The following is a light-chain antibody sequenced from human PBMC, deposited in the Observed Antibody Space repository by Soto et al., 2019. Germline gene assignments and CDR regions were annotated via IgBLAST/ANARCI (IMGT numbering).Light chain of an antibody. CDR2: DAS. J-gene: IGKJ4*01. V-gene: IGKV3-11*01. CDR3: HQRSNWPLT. CDR1: QSVSSY. Sequence: EIVLTQSPATLSLSPGERATLSCRASQSVSSYLAWYQHKPGQAPRLLIYDASNRASDIPARFSGSGSGTDFTLTISSLVPEDFAVYYCHQRSNWPLTFGGGTKVDIK.